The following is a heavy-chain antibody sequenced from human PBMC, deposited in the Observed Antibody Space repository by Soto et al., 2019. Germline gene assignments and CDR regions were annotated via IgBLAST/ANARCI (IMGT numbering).Heavy chain of an antibody. V-gene: IGHV4-30-2*01. D-gene: IGHD3-22*01. Sequence: SSETLSLTCAVSGGSISSGGYSWSWIRQPPGKGLEWIGYIYHSGSTYYNPSLKSRVTISVDRSKDQFSLKLTSVTAAATAVYYCARGGYYDSTGYGFDPWGQGTLVTVSS. J-gene: IGHJ5*02. CDR3: ARGGYYDSTGYGFDP. CDR2: IYHSGST. CDR1: GGSISSGGYS.